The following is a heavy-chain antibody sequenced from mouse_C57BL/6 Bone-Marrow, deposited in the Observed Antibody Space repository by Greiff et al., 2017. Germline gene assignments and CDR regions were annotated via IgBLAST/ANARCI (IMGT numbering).Heavy chain of an antibody. CDR3: ARDDGYYPPWFAY. D-gene: IGHD2-3*01. CDR2: ISSGGSYT. J-gene: IGHJ3*01. V-gene: IGHV5-6*01. Sequence: EVKLVESGGDLVKPGGSLKLSCAASGFTFSSYGMSWVRQTPDKRLEWVATISSGGSYTYYPDSVKGRFTISSDNAKNTLYLQMSSLKSEDTAMYYCARDDGYYPPWFAYWGQGTLVTVSA. CDR1: GFTFSSYG.